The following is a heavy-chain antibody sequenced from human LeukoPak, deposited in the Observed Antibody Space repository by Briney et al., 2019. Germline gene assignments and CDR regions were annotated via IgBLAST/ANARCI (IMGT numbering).Heavy chain of an antibody. Sequence: ASVKVSCKASGYTFTSYYMHLVRQAPAQGLEWMGVINPSGGSTSYALNCQGRLTMTKDTSTSTVYMELSSVRPEDTGVYCCALGGVPAAAEGGFDYWGQGTLVTVS. V-gene: IGHV1-46*01. CDR1: GYTFTSYY. CDR2: INPSGGST. CDR3: ALGGVPAAAEGGFDY. D-gene: IGHD2-2*01. J-gene: IGHJ4*02.